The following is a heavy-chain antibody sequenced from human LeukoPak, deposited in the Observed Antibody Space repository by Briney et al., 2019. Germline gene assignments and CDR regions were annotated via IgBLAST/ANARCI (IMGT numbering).Heavy chain of an antibody. D-gene: IGHD6-6*01. CDR3: ARGTKQLKTYCYMDV. CDR2: INHSGST. Sequence: SETLSLTCAVYGGSFSGYYWSWIRQPPGKGLEWIGEINHSGSTNYNPSLKSRVTISVDTSKNQFSLKLSSVTAADTAVYYCARGTKQLKTYCYMDVWGKGTTVTVSS. CDR1: GGSFSGYY. J-gene: IGHJ6*03. V-gene: IGHV4-34*01.